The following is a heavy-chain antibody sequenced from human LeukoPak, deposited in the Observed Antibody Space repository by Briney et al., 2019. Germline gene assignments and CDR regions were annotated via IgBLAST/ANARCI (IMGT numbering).Heavy chain of an antibody. CDR2: INAGNGNT. Sequence: APVKVSCKASGYTFTSYAMHWVRQAPGQRLEWMGWINAGNGNTKYSQEFQGRVTITRDTSASTAYMELSSLRSEDMAVYYCARGQIDCSGGSCYGYWFDPWGQGTLVTVSS. V-gene: IGHV1-3*03. D-gene: IGHD2-15*01. CDR1: GYTFTSYA. CDR3: ARGQIDCSGGSCYGYWFDP. J-gene: IGHJ5*02.